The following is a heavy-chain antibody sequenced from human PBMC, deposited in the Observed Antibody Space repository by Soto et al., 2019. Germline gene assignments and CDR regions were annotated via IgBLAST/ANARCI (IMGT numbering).Heavy chain of an antibody. J-gene: IGHJ5*02. CDR2: ISGSGGRT. Sequence: EVQLLQSGGGLVQPGGSLRLSCAASGFTFSNYAMSWVRQAPGKGLEWVSAISGSGGRTDYADSVKGRFTISRDNSKNPRYRQMNSLRAGDTAVYYCAKDGWELLRGFDPWGQGTLVTVSS. V-gene: IGHV3-23*01. D-gene: IGHD1-26*01. CDR1: GFTFSNYA. CDR3: AKDGWELLRGFDP.